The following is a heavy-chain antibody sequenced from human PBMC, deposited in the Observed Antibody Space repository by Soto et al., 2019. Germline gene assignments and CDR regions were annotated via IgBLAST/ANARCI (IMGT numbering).Heavy chain of an antibody. CDR2: IYYSGST. V-gene: IGHV4-31*03. CDR1: GGSISSGGYY. D-gene: IGHD3-3*01. CDR3: ARSPNYDFWSGYFGMSFDY. Sequence: SETLSLTCTVSGGSISSGGYYWSWIRQHPGKGLEWIGYIYYSGSTYYNPSLKSRVTISVDTSKNQFSLKLSSVTAADTAVYYCARSPNYDFWSGYFGMSFDYWGQGTLVTVS. J-gene: IGHJ4*02.